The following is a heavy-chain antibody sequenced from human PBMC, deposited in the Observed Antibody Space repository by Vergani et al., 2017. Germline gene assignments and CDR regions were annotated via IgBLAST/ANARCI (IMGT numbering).Heavy chain of an antibody. V-gene: IGHV3-23*01. CDR3: VKDEGREDY. CDR2: ISGSGGST. J-gene: IGHJ4*02. Sequence: EVQLLESGGGLVQPGGSLRLSCAASGFTFSSYAMNWVRQAPGKGLEWVSGISGSGGSTYYADSVKGRFTISRDNSKNTLFLQMNSLRAEDTAVYYCVKDEGREDYWGQGTLVPVSS. CDR1: GFTFSSYA. D-gene: IGHD1-26*01.